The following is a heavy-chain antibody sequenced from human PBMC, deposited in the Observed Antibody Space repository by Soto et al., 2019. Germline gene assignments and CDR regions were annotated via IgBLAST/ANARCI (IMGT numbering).Heavy chain of an antibody. J-gene: IGHJ6*02. CDR2: INPNSGGT. CDR1: GYTFTGYD. D-gene: IGHD2-15*01. V-gene: IGHV1-2*02. Sequence: AASVKVSCKASGYTFTGYDMHWVRHAPGQGXEWTGWINPNSGGTNYAQKFQGRVTMTRDTSISTAYMELSRLRSDDTAVYYCARDRVAATLYYYYYYGMDVWGQATTVTVSS. CDR3: ARDRVAATLYYYYYYGMDV.